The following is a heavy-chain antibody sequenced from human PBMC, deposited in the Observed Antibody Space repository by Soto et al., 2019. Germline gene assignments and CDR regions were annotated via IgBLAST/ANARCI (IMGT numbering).Heavy chain of an antibody. J-gene: IGHJ6*02. CDR2: ISSSGSTI. D-gene: IGHD6-19*01. V-gene: IGHV3-48*03. Sequence: PGGSLRLSCAASGFTFSSYEMNWVRQAPGKGLEWVSYISSSGSTIYYADPVKGRFTISRDNAKNSLYLQMNSLRAEDTAVYYCARRASSGWYLYYYGMDVWGQGTTVTVSS. CDR3: ARRASSGWYLYYYGMDV. CDR1: GFTFSSYE.